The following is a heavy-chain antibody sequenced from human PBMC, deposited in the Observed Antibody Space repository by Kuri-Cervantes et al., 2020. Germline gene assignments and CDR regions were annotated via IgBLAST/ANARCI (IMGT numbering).Heavy chain of an antibody. V-gene: IGHV1-8*01. CDR2: MNPNSGNT. CDR1: GYTFTSYD. CDR3: ARGFPRGVVTPSYYYYGMDV. Sequence: ASVKVSCKASGYTFTSYDINWVRQATGQGLEWMGWMNPNSGNTGYAQKFQGRVTMTRNTSISTAYMELSSLRSEDTAVYYCARGFPRGVVTPSYYYYGMDVWGQGTTVTVSS. D-gene: IGHD3-3*01. J-gene: IGHJ6*02.